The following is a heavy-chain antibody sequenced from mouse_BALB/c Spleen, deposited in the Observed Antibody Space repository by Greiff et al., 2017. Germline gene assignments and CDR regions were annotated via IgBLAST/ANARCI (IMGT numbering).Heavy chain of an antibody. Sequence: EVHLVESGGGLVQPGGSLKLSCAASGFTFSSYGMSWVRQTPDKRLELVATINSNGGSTYYPDSVKGRFTISRDNAKNTLYLQMSSLKSEDTAMYYCARDSSGFYFDYWGQGTTLTVSS. CDR2: INSNGGST. V-gene: IGHV5-6-3*01. CDR3: ARDSSGFYFDY. CDR1: GFTFSSYG. D-gene: IGHD3-1*01. J-gene: IGHJ2*01.